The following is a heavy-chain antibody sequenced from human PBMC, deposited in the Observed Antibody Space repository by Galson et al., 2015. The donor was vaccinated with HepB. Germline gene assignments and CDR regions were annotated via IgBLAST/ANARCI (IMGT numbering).Heavy chain of an antibody. CDR2: ISWDGGRT. CDR1: GFTFDDNA. D-gene: IGHD3-9*01. V-gene: IGHV3-9*01. Sequence: SLRLSCAASGFTFDDNAMHWVRQAPGKGLEWVSGISWDGGRTAYADSVKGRFTISRENAKNSLYLQLNSLRPEDTALYYCAKASPYSDVLTGYRMDAFDIWGQGTTVTVSS. CDR3: AKASPYSDVLTGYRMDAFDI. J-gene: IGHJ3*02.